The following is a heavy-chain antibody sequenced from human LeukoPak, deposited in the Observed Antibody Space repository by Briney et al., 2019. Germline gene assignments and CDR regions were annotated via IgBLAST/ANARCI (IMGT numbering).Heavy chain of an antibody. D-gene: IGHD1-14*01. CDR3: ARVRPPGNWFDP. Sequence: SETLSLTCTVPGYSISSGYYWGWIRQPPGKGLEWIGSIYHSGSTYYNPSLKSRVTISVDTSKNQFSLKLSSVTAADTAVYYCARVRPPGNWFDPWGQGTLVTVSS. J-gene: IGHJ5*02. CDR1: GYSISSGYY. V-gene: IGHV4-38-2*02. CDR2: IYHSGST.